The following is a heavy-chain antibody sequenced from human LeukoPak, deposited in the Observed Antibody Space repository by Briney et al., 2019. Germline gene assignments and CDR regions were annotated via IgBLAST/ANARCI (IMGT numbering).Heavy chain of an antibody. Sequence: GGTLRLSCAASGFTFSSYGMSWVRQAPGKGLEWVSGISGNSGTTYYADSVKGRSTISRDNSKNTLYLQMNSLRAEDTAVYYCAELGITMIGGVRGKGTTVTISS. D-gene: IGHD3-10*02. CDR1: GFTFSSYG. V-gene: IGHV3-23*01. CDR2: ISGNSGTT. CDR3: AELGITMIGGV. J-gene: IGHJ6*04.